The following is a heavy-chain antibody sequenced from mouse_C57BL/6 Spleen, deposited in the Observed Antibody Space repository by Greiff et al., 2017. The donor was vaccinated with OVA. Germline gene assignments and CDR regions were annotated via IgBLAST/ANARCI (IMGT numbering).Heavy chain of an antibody. V-gene: IGHV3-6*01. CDR2: ISYDGSN. D-gene: IGHD2-5*01. CDR3: ARDSNYDYAMDY. J-gene: IGHJ4*01. Sequence: EVKLQESGPGLVKPSQSLSLTCSVTGYSITSGYYWNWIRQFPGNKLEWMGYISYDGSNNYNPSLKNRISITRDTSKNQFFLKLNSMTTEDTATYYCARDSNYDYAMDYWGQGTSVTVSS. CDR1: GYSITSGYY.